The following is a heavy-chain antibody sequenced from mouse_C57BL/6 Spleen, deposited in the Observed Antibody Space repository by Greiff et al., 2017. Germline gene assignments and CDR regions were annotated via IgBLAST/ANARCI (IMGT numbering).Heavy chain of an antibody. V-gene: IGHV1-69*01. CDR3: ARRRDYDLYAMDY. CDR1: GYTFTSYW. CDR2: IDPSDSYT. D-gene: IGHD2-4*01. Sequence: VQLQQPGAELVMPGASVKLSCKASGYTFTSYWMHWVKQRPGQGLEWIGEIDPSDSYTNYNQKFKGKSTLTVDKSSSTAYRQLSSLTSEDSAVYYCARRRDYDLYAMDYWGQGTSVTVSS. J-gene: IGHJ4*01.